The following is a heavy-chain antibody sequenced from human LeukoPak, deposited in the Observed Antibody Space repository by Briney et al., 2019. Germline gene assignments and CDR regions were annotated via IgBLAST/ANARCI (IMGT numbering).Heavy chain of an antibody. D-gene: IGHD5-12*01. CDR3: ARHGGGMVATTVDY. V-gene: IGHV5-51*01. J-gene: IGHJ4*02. CDR1: GYSFTSYW. CDR2: IYPGDSDT. Sequence: GESPQISCMGSGYSFTSYWICCVRQKPGKGLEWMGIIYPGDSDTRYSPSFQGQVTISADKSISTAYLQWSSLKASDTAMYYCARHGGGMVATTVDYWGQGTLVTVSS.